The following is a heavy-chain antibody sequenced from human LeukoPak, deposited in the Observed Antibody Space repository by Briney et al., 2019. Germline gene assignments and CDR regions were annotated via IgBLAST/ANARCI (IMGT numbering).Heavy chain of an antibody. CDR1: GPSISSYF. CDR3: ERDRFGSSGKPTLDY. CDR2: FYYSGST. V-gene: IGHV4-4*07. J-gene: IGHJ4*02. Sequence: ETLSLTCTASGPSISSYFWSWLRQPAGKGLEWVGRFYYSGSTNYNPSLEGRVTISVDTSKNQFSLKLSSVTAADTAIYYCERDRFGSSGKPTLDYWGQGTLVTVAS. D-gene: IGHD3-10*01.